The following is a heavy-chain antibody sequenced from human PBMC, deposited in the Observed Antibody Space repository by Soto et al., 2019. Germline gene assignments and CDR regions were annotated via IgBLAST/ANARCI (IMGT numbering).Heavy chain of an antibody. V-gene: IGHV3-30-3*01. D-gene: IGHD3-22*01. J-gene: IGHJ4*02. CDR1: GFTFSSYA. CDR2: ISYDGSNK. CDR3: AREIIVVVSAPYFDY. Sequence: QVQLVESGGGVVQPGRSLRLSCAASGFTFSSYAMHWVRQAPGKGLEWVAVISYDGSNKYYADSVKGRFTISRDNSKNTLYRQMNSLRAEDTAVYYCAREIIVVVSAPYFDYWGQGTLVTVSS.